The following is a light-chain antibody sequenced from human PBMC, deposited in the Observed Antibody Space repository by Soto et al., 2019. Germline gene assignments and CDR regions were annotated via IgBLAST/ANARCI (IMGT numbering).Light chain of an antibody. J-gene: IGKJ3*01. CDR2: GAS. Sequence: EIVLTQSPGTLSLSPGERATLSCRASQSVSSSYLAWYQQKPGQAPRLLIYGASARATGIPDRFSGSGSGTDFSLTISRLEPKDFAVYYCQQYGSSPLFTFGPGTKVAIK. CDR1: QSVSSSY. V-gene: IGKV3-20*01. CDR3: QQYGSSPLFT.